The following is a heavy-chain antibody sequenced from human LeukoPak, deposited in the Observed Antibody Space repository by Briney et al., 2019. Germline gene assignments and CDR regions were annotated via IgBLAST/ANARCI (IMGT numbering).Heavy chain of an antibody. CDR1: GFTFSSYA. D-gene: IGHD1-26*01. V-gene: IGHV3-23*01. Sequence: GESLRLSCAASGFTFSSYAMTWVRQAPGKGLEWVSAISGSGGGTSYADSVKGRFTISRDNSKNTLYIQMNSLRAEDTAVYYCARDPGDSLYYFDYWGQGTLVTVSS. J-gene: IGHJ4*02. CDR2: ISGSGGGT. CDR3: ARDPGDSLYYFDY.